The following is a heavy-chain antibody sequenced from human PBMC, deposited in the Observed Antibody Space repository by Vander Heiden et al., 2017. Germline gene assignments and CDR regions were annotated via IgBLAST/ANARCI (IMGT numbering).Heavy chain of an antibody. CDR1: GFTFTGYY. D-gene: IGHD1-7*01. J-gene: IGHJ4*02. CDR2: VDPKNGDT. V-gene: IGHV1-2*02. CDR3: ARDHPGTDGCFDY. Sequence: QVQLVQSGAALGRPGASVKVSCEPSGFTFTGYYIHWVRQAPGQGPEWMGWVDPKNGDTRFAQKFQGRLSMTGDTSINTAYMELRRLTSDDSGVYYCARDHPGTDGCFDYWGQGTLVTVSS.